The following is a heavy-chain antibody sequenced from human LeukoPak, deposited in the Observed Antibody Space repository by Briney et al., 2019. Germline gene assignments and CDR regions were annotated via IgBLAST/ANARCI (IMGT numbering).Heavy chain of an antibody. V-gene: IGHV4-61*02. CDR1: GGSISSGSYY. CDR2: IYTSGST. J-gene: IGHJ5*02. Sequence: SQTLSLTCTVSGGSISSGSYYWSWIRQPAGKGLEWIGRIYTSGSTNYNPSLKSRVTISVDTSKNQFSLKLSSVTAADTAVYYCARDHLFSYGYNWFDPWGQGTLATVSS. CDR3: ARDHLFSYGYNWFDP. D-gene: IGHD5-18*01.